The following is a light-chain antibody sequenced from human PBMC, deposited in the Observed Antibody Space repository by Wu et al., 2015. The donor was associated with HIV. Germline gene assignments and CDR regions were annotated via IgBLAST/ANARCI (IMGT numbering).Light chain of an antibody. V-gene: IGKV3-20*01. CDR3: QQYGSSPIT. Sequence: EIVLTQSPGTLSLSPGERASLSCRASQSVSSNYLAWYQQKPGQAPRLLIYGSSSRATGIPDRFSGSGSATDFTLTISRLEPEDFAVYYCQQYGSSPITFGQGTRLEI. CDR2: GSS. CDR1: QSVSSNY. J-gene: IGKJ5*01.